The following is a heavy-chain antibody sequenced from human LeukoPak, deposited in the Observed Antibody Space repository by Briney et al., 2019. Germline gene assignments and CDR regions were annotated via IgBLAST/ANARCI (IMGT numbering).Heavy chain of an antibody. D-gene: IGHD5-24*01. J-gene: IGHJ4*02. V-gene: IGHV3-21*01. CDR2: ISSSSSYI. CDR1: GFTFSKYS. CDR3: ASGGDGYAKPYS. Sequence: GGSLRLSCAASGFTFSKYSMNWVRQAPGKGLEWVSSISSSSSYIYYADSVKGRFTISRDNAKNSLYLQMNSLRAEDTAVYYCASGGDGYAKPYSWGQGTLVTVSS.